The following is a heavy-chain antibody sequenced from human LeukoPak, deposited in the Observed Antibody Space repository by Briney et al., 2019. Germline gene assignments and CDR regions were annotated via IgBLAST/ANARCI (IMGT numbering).Heavy chain of an antibody. CDR1: GGSISSYY. V-gene: IGHV4-38-2*02. CDR3: AREDITMVRGVKSRYMDV. Sequence: PSETLSLTCTVSGGSISSYYWSWIQQPPGKGLEWVGSIYHSGSTYYNPSLKSRVTISVDTSKNQFSLKLSSVTAADTAVYYCAREDITMVRGVKSRYMDVWGKGITVTVSS. D-gene: IGHD3-10*01. J-gene: IGHJ6*03. CDR2: IYHSGST.